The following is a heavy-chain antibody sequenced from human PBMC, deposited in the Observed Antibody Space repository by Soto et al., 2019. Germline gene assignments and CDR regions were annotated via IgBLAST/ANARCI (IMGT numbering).Heavy chain of an antibody. J-gene: IGHJ4*02. CDR1: GGTFSSYA. V-gene: IGHV1-69*12. CDR2: IIPIFGTA. Sequence: QVQLVQSGAEVKKPGSSVKVSCKASGGTFSSYAISWVRQAPGQGLEWMGGIIPIFGTANYAQKFQGRVTXXAXEFXRTPYMELSSLRPEDTAVYYCASLLVYGGKRGGDYWGQGTLVTVSS. D-gene: IGHD4-17*01. CDR3: ASLLVYGGKRGGDY.